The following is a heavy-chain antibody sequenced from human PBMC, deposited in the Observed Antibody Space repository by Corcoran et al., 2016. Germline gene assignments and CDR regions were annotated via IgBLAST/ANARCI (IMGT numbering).Heavy chain of an antibody. Sequence: EVQLVESGGGLVQPGGSLRLSCAASGFTFSSYSMNWVRQAPGKGLECVSYISSSSSTIYYSDSVKGRFTISRDNAKNSLYLQMNSLRAEYTAVYYCAREMRLEPLYYGMDVWGQGTTVTVSS. V-gene: IGHV3-48*04. CDR2: ISSSSSTI. J-gene: IGHJ6*01. CDR1: GFTFSSYS. D-gene: IGHD1-1*01. CDR3: AREMRLEPLYYGMDV.